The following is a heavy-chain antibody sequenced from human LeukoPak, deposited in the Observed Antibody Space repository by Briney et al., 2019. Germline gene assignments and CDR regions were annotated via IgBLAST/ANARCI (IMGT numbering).Heavy chain of an antibody. J-gene: IGHJ4*02. CDR2: IADSGAT. V-gene: IGHV1-2*02. CDR3: VRDGVAAPEEFDY. CDR1: GHTFTAYY. D-gene: IGHD2-15*01. Sequence: ASVKVSCKASGHTFTAYYMHWVRQAPGQGLEWMGWIADSGATNYVQKFQGRVTMTRDTSISTAYMELSRLRSDDTAVYYCVRDGVAAPEEFDYSGQGTLVTVSS.